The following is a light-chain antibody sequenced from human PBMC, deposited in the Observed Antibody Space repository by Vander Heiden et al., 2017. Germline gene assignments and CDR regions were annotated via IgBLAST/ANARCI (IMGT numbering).Light chain of an antibody. J-gene: IGKJ3*01. CDR2: AAS. CDR3: QQSYSTP. Sequence: DIQMPQSPSSLSASVGDRVTITCRASQRISSYLNWYEQKPGNAPKLLIYAASSLQSGVPSRLSGSGSGTDFTLTISSLQPEDFATYQCQQSYSTPFGPGTKVDIK. CDR1: QRISSY. V-gene: IGKV1-39*01.